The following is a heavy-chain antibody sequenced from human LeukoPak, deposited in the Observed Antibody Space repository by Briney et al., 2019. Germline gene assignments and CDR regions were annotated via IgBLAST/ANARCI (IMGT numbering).Heavy chain of an antibody. CDR1: GFTFSSYG. J-gene: IGHJ4*02. D-gene: IGHD5-12*01. Sequence: GGSLRLSCAASGFTFSSYGMHWVRQAPGKGLEWVAVISYDGSNRYYADSVKGRFTISRDNSKNTLYLQMNSLRAEDTAVYYCAKVESGLWGQGTLVTVSS. V-gene: IGHV3-30*18. CDR3: AKVESGL. CDR2: ISYDGSNR.